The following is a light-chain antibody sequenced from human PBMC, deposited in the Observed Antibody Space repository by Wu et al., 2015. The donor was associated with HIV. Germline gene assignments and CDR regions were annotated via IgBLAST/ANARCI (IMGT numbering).Light chain of an antibody. CDR2: GAS. CDR3: QQHYSSPYT. V-gene: IGKV3-20*01. J-gene: IGKJ2*01. Sequence: DIVLTQSPGTLSLSPGERATLSCRAGQSISSTYLAWYQQKPGRAPRLLIYGASTRAIGIPDRFSGSGSGTDFTLTISRLTTEDFAVYYCQQHYSSPYTFGQGTKLEIK. CDR1: QSISSTY.